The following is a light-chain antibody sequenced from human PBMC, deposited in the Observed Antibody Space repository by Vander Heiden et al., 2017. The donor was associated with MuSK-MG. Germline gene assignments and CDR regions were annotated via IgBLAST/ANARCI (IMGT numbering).Light chain of an antibody. CDR1: QGISSY. CDR2: AAS. Sequence: AIRMTQSPSSFSASTGDRVTITCRASQGISSYLAWYQQKPGKAPKLLLYAASTLQSGVPSRFSGSGSGTDFTLTISCLQSEDFATYYCQQDDSYPHTFGGGTKLEIK. J-gene: IGKJ4*01. CDR3: QQDDSYPHT. V-gene: IGKV1-8*01.